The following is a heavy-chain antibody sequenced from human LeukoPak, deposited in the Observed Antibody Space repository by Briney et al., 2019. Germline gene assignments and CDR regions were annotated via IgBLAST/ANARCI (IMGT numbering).Heavy chain of an antibody. V-gene: IGHV3-15*01. CDR3: TRQGLYCSSTSCYEIFDY. CDR2: IKSKTDGGTT. Sequence: AGGSPRLSCAASGFTFSNAKMSWVRQAPGKGLEWVGRIKSKTDGGTTDYAAPVKGRFTISRDDSKNTAYLQMNSLKTEDTAVYYCTRQGLYCSSTSCYEIFDYWGQGTLVTVSS. CDR1: GFTFSNAK. J-gene: IGHJ4*02. D-gene: IGHD2-2*01.